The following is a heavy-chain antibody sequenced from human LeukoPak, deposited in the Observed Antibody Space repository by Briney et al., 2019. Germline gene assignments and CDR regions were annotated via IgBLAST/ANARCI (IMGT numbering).Heavy chain of an antibody. CDR2: INWNSDSI. V-gene: IGHV3-9*01. Sequence: GRSLRLSCAVSGFTFYDYAMHWVRQVPGKGLEWVSGINWNSDSIVYADSVKGRFTTSRDNAKNSLYLQMNSLRAEDTAVYYCAGSPRVTVTGHWFDPWGQGTLVTVSS. CDR1: GFTFYDYA. D-gene: IGHD4-17*01. J-gene: IGHJ5*02. CDR3: AGSPRVTVTGHWFDP.